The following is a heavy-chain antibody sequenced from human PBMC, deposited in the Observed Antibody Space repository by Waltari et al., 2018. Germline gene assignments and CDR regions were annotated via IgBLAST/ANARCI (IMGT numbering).Heavy chain of an antibody. Sequence: EVQLVQSGAEVKKPGESLKISCKGSGYSFNSYWLGWVRQMPGKGLEWMGIIYPGDSDTRYSPSFQGQVTISADKSISTAYLQWSSLKASDTAMYYCARSVVVPAATGVFDYWGQGTLVTVSS. D-gene: IGHD2-2*01. J-gene: IGHJ4*02. V-gene: IGHV5-51*03. CDR3: ARSVVVPAATGVFDY. CDR2: IYPGDSDT. CDR1: GYSFNSYW.